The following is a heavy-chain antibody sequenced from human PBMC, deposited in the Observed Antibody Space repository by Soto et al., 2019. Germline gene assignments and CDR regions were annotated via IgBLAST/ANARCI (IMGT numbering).Heavy chain of an antibody. CDR2: ISYDGSKK. J-gene: IGHJ6*02. CDR3: AKDRYCSSTSCSLYYYYGMDV. D-gene: IGHD2-2*01. Sequence: GGSLRLSCAASRFTFSSCGMHWVRQAPGKGLEWVAVISYDGSKKYFADSVKGRFTISRDNSKNTLYLQMNSLRAEDTAVYYCAKDRYCSSTSCSLYYYYGMDVWGQGPTVTVSS. V-gene: IGHV3-30*18. CDR1: RFTFSSCG.